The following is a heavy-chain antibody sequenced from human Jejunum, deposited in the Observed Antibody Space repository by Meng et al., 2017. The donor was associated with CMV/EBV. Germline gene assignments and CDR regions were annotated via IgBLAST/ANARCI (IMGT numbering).Heavy chain of an antibody. CDR1: GDSVSSKIAA. V-gene: IGHV6-1*01. CDR2: TYYRSKWYS. D-gene: IGHD1/OR15-1a*01. Sequence: QVQMQQSGPGLVKPSQTLSLTCAISGDSVSSKIAAWNWIRQSPSRGLEWLGRTYYRSKWYSDSAISVRSRLSVSPDTSRNQFSLQLTSVTPEDTAVYYCARGSHGTTVSLFDSWGQGILVTVSS. CDR3: ARGSHGTTVSLFDS. J-gene: IGHJ4*02.